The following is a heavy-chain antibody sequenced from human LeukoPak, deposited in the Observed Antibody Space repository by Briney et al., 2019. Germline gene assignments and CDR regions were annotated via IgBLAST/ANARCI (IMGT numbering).Heavy chain of an antibody. CDR1: GYTFTNFG. Sequence: ASVKVSCKTSGYTFTNFGISWVRQAPGQGRGWMGWTSAYNGNTNYAQNLRGRVTMIIDRSTSTVYMELRSLRSDDTAVYYCARDATDAAYTPMNDYWGQGTLVTVSS. D-gene: IGHD2-15*01. CDR2: TSAYNGNT. V-gene: IGHV1-18*01. CDR3: ARDATDAAYTPMNDY. J-gene: IGHJ4*02.